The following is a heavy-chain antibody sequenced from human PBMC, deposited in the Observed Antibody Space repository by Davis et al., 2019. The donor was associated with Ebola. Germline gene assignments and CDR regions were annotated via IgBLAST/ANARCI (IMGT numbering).Heavy chain of an antibody. D-gene: IGHD1-26*01. Sequence: GGSLRLSCAASGFTFSSYGMHWVRQAPGKGLEWVAVIWYDGSNKYYADSVKGRFTISRDNSKNTLYLQMNSLRAEDTAVYYCAREGVVGATRSDYWGQGTLVTVSS. J-gene: IGHJ4*02. V-gene: IGHV3-33*01. CDR2: IWYDGSNK. CDR1: GFTFSSYG. CDR3: AREGVVGATRSDY.